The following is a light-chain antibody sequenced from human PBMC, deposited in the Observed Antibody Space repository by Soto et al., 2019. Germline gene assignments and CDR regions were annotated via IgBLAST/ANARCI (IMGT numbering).Light chain of an antibody. CDR2: DVS. Sequence: QSVLTQPASVSGSPGQSFTISCIGTSSDVGAYHSVSWYQQHPGKAPKLIIFDVSNRPSGVSDRFSGSKSGNTASLTISGLQAEDEADYYCTSFTDTGTVIFGGGTKVTVL. V-gene: IGLV2-14*03. J-gene: IGLJ2*01. CDR1: SSDVGAYHS. CDR3: TSFTDTGTVI.